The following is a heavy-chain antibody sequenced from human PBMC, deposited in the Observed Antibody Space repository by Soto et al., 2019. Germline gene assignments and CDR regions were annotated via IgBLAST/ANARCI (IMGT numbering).Heavy chain of an antibody. V-gene: IGHV4-4*02. CDR2: IYHSGSA. CDR1: GDSVSSRFW. J-gene: IGHJ4*02. D-gene: IGHD6-13*01. CDR3: ARYNAASGTYYFDY. Sequence: QVELQESGPGLVKPSGTLSLTCAVSGDSVSSRFWWSWVRQSPGKGLEWIGEIYHSGSANYNPSLKRRGTLAVDKSKNQFSLKLNSVTAADTAVYYCARYNAASGTYYFDYWGQGTLVTVSS.